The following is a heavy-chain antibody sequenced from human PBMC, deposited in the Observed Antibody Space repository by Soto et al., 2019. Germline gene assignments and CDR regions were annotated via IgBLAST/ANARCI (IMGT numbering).Heavy chain of an antibody. CDR3: ARDQTYYYDSSGYYYDY. V-gene: IGHV1-69*01. CDR2: IIPIFGTA. J-gene: IGHJ4*02. Sequence: QVQLVQSGAEVRKPGSSVRVSCKASGGSFNRHTISWVRQAPGQGLEWMGGIIPIFGTANHAQKFQGRVTIIADESTSTVYMELSSLRSDDTAIYYCARDQTYYYDSSGYYYDYWGQGTLVTVSS. D-gene: IGHD3-22*01. CDR1: GGSFNRHT.